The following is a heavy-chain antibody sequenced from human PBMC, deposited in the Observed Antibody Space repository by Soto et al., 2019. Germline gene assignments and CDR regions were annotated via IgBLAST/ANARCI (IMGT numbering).Heavy chain of an antibody. CDR2: IIPIFGTA. D-gene: IGHD1-7*01. Sequence: ASVDVSCKASGGTFSSYAISWVRQAPGQGLEWMGGIIPIFGTANYAQKFQGRVTITADESTSTAYMELSSLRSEDTAVYYCARDIVTGTPIWGQGTMVTVSS. CDR1: GGTFSSYA. CDR3: ARDIVTGTPI. V-gene: IGHV1-69*13. J-gene: IGHJ3*02.